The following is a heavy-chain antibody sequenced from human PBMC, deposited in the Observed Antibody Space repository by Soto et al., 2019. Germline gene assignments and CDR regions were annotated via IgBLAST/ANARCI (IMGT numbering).Heavy chain of an antibody. V-gene: IGHV1-3*01. CDR2: INAGNGNT. Sequence: ASVKVSCKASGYTFTSYAMHWVRQAPGQRLEWMGWINAGNGNTKYSQKFQGRVTITRDTSASTAYMELSSLRSEDTAVYYCALAAAGTGLFDYWGQGTLVTVSS. CDR3: ALAAAGTGLFDY. J-gene: IGHJ4*02. D-gene: IGHD6-13*01. CDR1: GYTFTSYA.